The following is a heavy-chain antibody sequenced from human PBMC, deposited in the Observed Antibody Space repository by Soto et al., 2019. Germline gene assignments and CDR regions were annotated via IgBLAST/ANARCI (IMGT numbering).Heavy chain of an antibody. V-gene: IGHV3-23*01. Sequence: EVQLLEAGGGLVQPGGSLRLSCVASEVTFASYDMDWVRQAPGKGLEWVSLITSGGGGANYADSVKGRFTISRDNSKNTLYLQMDSLRAEDTAVYYCTRAGNYRFDYWGQGTLVTVSS. J-gene: IGHJ4*02. D-gene: IGHD1-7*01. CDR2: ITSGGGGA. CDR1: EVTFASYD. CDR3: TRAGNYRFDY.